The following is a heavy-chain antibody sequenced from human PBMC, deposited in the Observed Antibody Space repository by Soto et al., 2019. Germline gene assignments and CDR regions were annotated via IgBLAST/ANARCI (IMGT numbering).Heavy chain of an antibody. CDR3: AREGLRYFDWLAYYYYYGMDV. CDR1: GYTFTSYD. J-gene: IGHJ6*02. V-gene: IGHV1-8*01. CDR2: MNPNSGNT. D-gene: IGHD3-9*01. Sequence: QVQLVQSGAEVKKPGASVKVSCKASGYTFTSYDINWVRQATGQGVEWMGWMNPNSGNTGYAQKFQGRVTMTRNTSISTAYMELSSLRSEDTAVYYCAREGLRYFDWLAYYYYYGMDVWGQGTTVTVSS.